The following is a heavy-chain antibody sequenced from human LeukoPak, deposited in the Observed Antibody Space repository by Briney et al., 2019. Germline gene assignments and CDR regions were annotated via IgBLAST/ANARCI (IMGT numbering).Heavy chain of an antibody. D-gene: IGHD4/OR15-4a*01. Sequence: GGSLRLSCTVSGFTFSSNSMSWVRQAPGKGLEWVSFIYSDNTHYSYSVKGRFTISRDNSKNPLYLQMNGLRAEDTAVYYCARRAGAYSHPYDYWGQGTLVTVSS. CDR2: IYSDNT. V-gene: IGHV3-53*01. CDR3: ARRAGAYSHPYDY. J-gene: IGHJ4*02. CDR1: GFTFSSNS.